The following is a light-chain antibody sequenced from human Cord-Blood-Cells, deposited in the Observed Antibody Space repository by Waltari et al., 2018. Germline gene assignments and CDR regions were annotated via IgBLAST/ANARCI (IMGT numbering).Light chain of an antibody. CDR3: LQGIHLAPWT. J-gene: IGKJ1*01. CDR2: GVS. Sequence: DLMSTQTPLSPSLTPGQAAPSSCKSSLSRVHSDGKTYLYGYLQKPGQSPQLLISGVSSRFSGVPDRCSGSGSGTDFTLKISRVVAEDVGVYYCLQGIHLAPWTCDQGTKVEIK. V-gene: IGKV2-29*03. CDR1: LSRVHSDGKTY.